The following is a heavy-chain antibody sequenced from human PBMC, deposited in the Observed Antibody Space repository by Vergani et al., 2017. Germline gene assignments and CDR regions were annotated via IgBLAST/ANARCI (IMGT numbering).Heavy chain of an antibody. D-gene: IGHD3-22*01. CDR1: SFKLGDYG. J-gene: IGHJ2*01. V-gene: IGHV3-33*01. Sequence: QVQLVESGGGVVQPGRSLRLSCTPSSFKLGDYGMHWVRQAPGRGLEWVSMTWYEGNNNYYADSVKGRFTISKDISKNTLYLQMNSLRGDDTAVYYCTTDRRRHYDRSGYYYEYYYFDLWGRGTLVTVSS. CDR2: TWYEGNNN. CDR3: TTDRRRHYDRSGYYYEYYYFDL.